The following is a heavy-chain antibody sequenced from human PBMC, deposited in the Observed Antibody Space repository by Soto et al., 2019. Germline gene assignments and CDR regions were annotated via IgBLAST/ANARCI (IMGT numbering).Heavy chain of an antibody. Sequence: GETLKISCKGSGYTFSNYWCGWMRQLPGKGLEWIGDIYPDDSDTRYSPTFQGQVTISAEKSIRTAYLQWSSLKASDMSKYYCAKHSHGANYYWPFDIWGQGTMVTVPS. D-gene: IGHD1-26*01. J-gene: IGHJ3*02. CDR1: GYTFSNYW. CDR3: AKHSHGANYYWPFDI. CDR2: IYPDDSDT. V-gene: IGHV5-51*01.